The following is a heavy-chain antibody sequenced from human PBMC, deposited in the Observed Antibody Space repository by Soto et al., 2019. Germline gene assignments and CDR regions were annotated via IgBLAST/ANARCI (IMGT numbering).Heavy chain of an antibody. V-gene: IGHV3-33*01. CDR3: ARAANYYGSGSPFDY. D-gene: IGHD3-10*01. Sequence: GGSLRLSCAASGFTFSSYGMHWVRQAPGKGLEWVAVIWYDGSNKYYADSVKGRFTISRDNSKNTLYLQMNSLRAEDTAVYYCARAANYYGSGSPFDYWGQGTLVTVSS. CDR1: GFTFSSYG. CDR2: IWYDGSNK. J-gene: IGHJ4*02.